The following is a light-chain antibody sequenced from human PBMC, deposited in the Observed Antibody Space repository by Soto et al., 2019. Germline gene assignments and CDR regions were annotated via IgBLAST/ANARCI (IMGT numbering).Light chain of an antibody. Sequence: DIQMTQSPSSLAASVGDRVTFTCQASQDISNSLNWYQQKPGKAPKLLIYDASNLEVGVPIRFRGSGSGTEFTFTIRSLQPEDFATYYCQHDDSLPPTFGLGTRLEMK. V-gene: IGKV1-33*01. CDR3: QHDDSLPPT. J-gene: IGKJ2*01. CDR2: DAS. CDR1: QDISNS.